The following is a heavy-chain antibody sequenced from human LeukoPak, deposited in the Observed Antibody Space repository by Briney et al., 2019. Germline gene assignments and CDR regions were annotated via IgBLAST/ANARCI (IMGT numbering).Heavy chain of an antibody. CDR1: GFSFSTSW. Sequence: GGSLRLFCAASGFSFSTSWMSWVRQAPGKGLEWVADMNQDGTVKAYVDSVKGRFTISRDNAKNSLYLQVYSLRPEDTAVYYCARDPSHGALDYWGQGTLVTVSS. CDR3: ARDPSHGALDY. V-gene: IGHV3-7*01. CDR2: MNQDGTVK. J-gene: IGHJ4*02.